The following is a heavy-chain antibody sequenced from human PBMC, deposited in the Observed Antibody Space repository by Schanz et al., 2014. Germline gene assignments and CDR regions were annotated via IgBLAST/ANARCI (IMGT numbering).Heavy chain of an antibody. Sequence: DVQLLESGGGLVQPGGSLRLSCAASAFALNNYDMTWVRQAPGKGLEWVSCIRRSGGSTLYADSVQGRFTISRDNFKNRLYLQMNSLRLEDTAIYYCAKTLGGAGLTLYFDHWGQGSLVTVSS. V-gene: IGHV3-23*01. CDR3: AKTLGGAGLTLYFDH. D-gene: IGHD3-10*01. CDR1: AFALNNYD. CDR2: IRRSGGST. J-gene: IGHJ4*02.